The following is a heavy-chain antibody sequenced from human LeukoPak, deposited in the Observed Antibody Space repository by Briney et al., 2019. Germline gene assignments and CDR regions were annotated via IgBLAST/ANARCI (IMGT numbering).Heavy chain of an antibody. V-gene: IGHV3-33*01. CDR2: IWYDGSNK. CDR1: GFTFSSYG. D-gene: IGHD2-15*01. J-gene: IGHJ3*02. Sequence: GGSLRLSCAASGFTFSSYGMHWVRQAPGKGLEWVAIIWYDGSNKYYADSVKGRFTISRDNSKNTLYLQMNSLGAEDTAVYYCAREVDSGAFDIWGQGTMVTVSS. CDR3: AREVDSGAFDI.